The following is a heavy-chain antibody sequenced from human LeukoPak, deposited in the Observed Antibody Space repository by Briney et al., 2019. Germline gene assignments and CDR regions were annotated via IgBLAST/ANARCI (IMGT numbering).Heavy chain of an antibody. Sequence: SETLSLTCTVSGGSISSYYWSWIRQPAGKGLEWIGRIYTSGSTNYNPSLKSRVTMSVDTSKNDFSLKLNSVTAADTAVYYCTRVWGYYDSSGYYWDWYFDLWGRGTLVTVSS. J-gene: IGHJ2*01. D-gene: IGHD3-22*01. CDR3: TRVWGYYDSSGYYWDWYFDL. CDR1: GGSISSYY. V-gene: IGHV4-4*07. CDR2: IYTSGST.